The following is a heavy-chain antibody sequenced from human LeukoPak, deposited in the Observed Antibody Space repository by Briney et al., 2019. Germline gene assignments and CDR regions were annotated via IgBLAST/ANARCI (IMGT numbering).Heavy chain of an antibody. CDR1: GYTFADHY. D-gene: IGHD5-12*01. J-gene: IGHJ4*02. V-gene: IGHV1-2*02. CDR2: ISPNTGGT. Sequence: ASVKVSCKASGYTFADHYIHWVRQAPGQGFEWMGWISPNTGGTDYAQKFQDRIALTSYTSISTVYMELNRLKSDDTALYYCARDLATIDGIAWYYFENWGQGTLVTVS. CDR3: ARDLATIDGIAWYYFEN.